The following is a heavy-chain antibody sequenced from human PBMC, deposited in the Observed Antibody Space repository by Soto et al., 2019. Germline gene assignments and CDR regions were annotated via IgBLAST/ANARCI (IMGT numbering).Heavy chain of an antibody. Sequence: PSETLSLTCTVSGGSISSYYWIWIRQPPGKGLEWIGYIYYSGSTNYNPSLKSRVTISVDTSKNQFSLNLSSVTAADTAVYYCARDVTTGSFDYWGQGTLVTSPQ. CDR2: IYYSGST. D-gene: IGHD3-9*01. J-gene: IGHJ4*02. V-gene: IGHV4-59*01. CDR3: ARDVTTGSFDY. CDR1: GGSISSYY.